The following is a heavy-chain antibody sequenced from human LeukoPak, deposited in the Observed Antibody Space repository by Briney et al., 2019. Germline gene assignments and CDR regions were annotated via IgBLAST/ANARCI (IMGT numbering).Heavy chain of an antibody. V-gene: IGHV4-4*02. J-gene: IGHJ4*02. CDR3: ARTPTVGATPFDY. D-gene: IGHD1-26*01. CDR2: IYHSGST. Sequence: SGTQSLTCAVSGGSISSSNWWSWVRQPPGKGLEWIGEIYHSGSTNYNPSLKSRVTISVDKSKNQFSLKLSSVTAADTAVYYCARTPTVGATPFDYWGQGTLVTVSS. CDR1: GGSISSSNW.